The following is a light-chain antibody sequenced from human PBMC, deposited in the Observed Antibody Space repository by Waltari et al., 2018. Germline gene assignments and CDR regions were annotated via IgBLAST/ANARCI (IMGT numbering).Light chain of an antibody. CDR1: QDVRAY. CDR3: QQYYSQPYT. J-gene: IGKJ2*01. Sequence: AIRITQSPSSLSASTGARLPVTCRASQDVRAYLAWYQQNPGKAPKLLIFAASTLQTGVPSRFSGSGSGTDFTLTISSLQSEDFATYYCQQYYSQPYTFGQGTKLEI. CDR2: AAS. V-gene: IGKV1-8*01.